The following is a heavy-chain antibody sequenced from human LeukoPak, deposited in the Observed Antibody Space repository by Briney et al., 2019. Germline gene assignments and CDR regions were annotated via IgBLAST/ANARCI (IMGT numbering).Heavy chain of an antibody. CDR1: GFTFSSYS. CDR2: ISSRSRTI. Sequence: PGGSLRLSCAASGFTFSSYSMNWVRQAPGKGLEWVSYISSRSRTIYYADSVKGRFTISRDNAKNSLYLQMNSLRAEDTAVYYCAPLSRGYCTNGVCYTPGWDFDYWGQGTLVTVSS. CDR3: APLSRGYCTNGVCYTPGWDFDY. J-gene: IGHJ4*02. V-gene: IGHV3-48*01. D-gene: IGHD2-8*01.